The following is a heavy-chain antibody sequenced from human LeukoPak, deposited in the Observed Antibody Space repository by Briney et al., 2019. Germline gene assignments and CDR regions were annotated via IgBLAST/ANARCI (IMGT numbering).Heavy chain of an antibody. CDR2: ISSSSSYI. J-gene: IGHJ4*02. CDR1: GFTFSSYS. Sequence: GGSLRLSCAASGFTFSSYSMNWVRQAPGRGLEWVSSISSSSSYIYYADSVKGRFTISRDNAKNSLYLQMNSLRGEDTAVYYCARDQEDEPFDYWGQGTLVTVSS. CDR3: ARDQEDEPFDY. V-gene: IGHV3-21*01.